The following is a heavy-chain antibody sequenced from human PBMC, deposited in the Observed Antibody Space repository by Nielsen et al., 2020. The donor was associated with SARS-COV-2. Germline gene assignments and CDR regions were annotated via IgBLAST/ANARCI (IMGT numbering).Heavy chain of an antibody. CDR3: ARVQGSYGYYYYYGMDV. CDR1: GYTFINYH. D-gene: IGHD5-18*01. V-gene: IGHV1-46*04. Sequence: ASVKVSCKASGYTFINYHLHWVRQAPGQGLEWMGIINPRVGRTSYAKKLQGRVTVTRDTSTSTVYMELSSLRSEDTAVYYCARVQGSYGYYYYYGMDVWGQGATVTVSS. J-gene: IGHJ6*02. CDR2: INPRVGRT.